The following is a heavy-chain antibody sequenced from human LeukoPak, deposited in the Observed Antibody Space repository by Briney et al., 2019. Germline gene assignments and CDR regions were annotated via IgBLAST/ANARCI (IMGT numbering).Heavy chain of an antibody. CDR3: ARDRSGPYDYVWGSYRPSGMDV. J-gene: IGHJ6*02. D-gene: IGHD3-16*02. CDR1: GFTFSRYA. V-gene: IGHV3-30-3*01. CDR2: ISYDGSNE. Sequence: GGSLRLSCAASGFTFSRYAMHWVRQAPGKGLEWVAVISYDGSNEYYADSVKGRFTISRDNSKNTLYLQMNSLRAEDTAVYYCARDRSGPYDYVWGSYRPSGMDVWGQGTTVTVSS.